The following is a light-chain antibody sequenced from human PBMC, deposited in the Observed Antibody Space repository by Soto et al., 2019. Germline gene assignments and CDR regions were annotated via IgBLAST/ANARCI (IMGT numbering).Light chain of an antibody. Sequence: IVMTQSPATLSVSPLDIATLSCMASQSVSSNLAWYQHKPGQAPRLLIYGVSNRVSGMPDRFSGSGSGTEFTLTISRLQSEDFAVYYCQQYNHWPGTFGQGTKVDIK. CDR2: GVS. CDR3: QQYNHWPGT. CDR1: QSVSSN. J-gene: IGKJ1*01. V-gene: IGKV3-15*01.